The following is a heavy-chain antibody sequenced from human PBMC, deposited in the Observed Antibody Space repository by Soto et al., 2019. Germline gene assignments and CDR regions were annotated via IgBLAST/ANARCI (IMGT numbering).Heavy chain of an antibody. J-gene: IGHJ3*02. CDR3: ARAGGLYYYDSRDAFDI. CDR1: GGSISRGGYS. Sequence: ALSVTCAVSGGSISRGGYSWSWIRQPPGKGLEWIGYIYHSGSTYYNPSLKSRVTISVDTSKNQFSLKLSSVTAADTAVYYCARAGGLYYYDSRDAFDIWGQGTMVTVSS. D-gene: IGHD3-22*01. CDR2: IYHSGST. V-gene: IGHV4-30-2*05.